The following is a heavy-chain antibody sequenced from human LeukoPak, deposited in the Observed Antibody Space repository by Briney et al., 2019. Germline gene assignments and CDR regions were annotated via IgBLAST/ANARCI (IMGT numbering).Heavy chain of an antibody. CDR3: ARGIGYGDYETRYLDY. CDR1: GYTFTGYY. J-gene: IGHJ4*02. V-gene: IGHV1-2*02. Sequence: ASVKVSCKASGYTFTGYYMHWVRQAPGQGLEWMGWINPNSGGTNYAQKFQGRVTMTRDTSISTAYMELSRLRSDDTAVYYCARGIGYGDYETRYLDYWGQGTLVTVSS. D-gene: IGHD4-17*01. CDR2: INPNSGGT.